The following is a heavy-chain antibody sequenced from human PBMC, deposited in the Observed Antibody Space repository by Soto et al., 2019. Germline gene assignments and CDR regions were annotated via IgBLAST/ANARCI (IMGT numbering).Heavy chain of an antibody. CDR1: GGSFSGYY. V-gene: IGHV4-34*01. CDR2: INHSGST. Sequence: SETLSLTCAVYGGSFSGYYWSWIRQPPGKGLEWIGEINHSGSTNYNPSLKSRVTISVDTSKNQFSLKLSSVTAADTAVYYCARGRGATQTLYYYYYMDVWGKGTTVTVSS. D-gene: IGHD5-12*01. CDR3: ARGRGATQTLYYYYYMDV. J-gene: IGHJ6*03.